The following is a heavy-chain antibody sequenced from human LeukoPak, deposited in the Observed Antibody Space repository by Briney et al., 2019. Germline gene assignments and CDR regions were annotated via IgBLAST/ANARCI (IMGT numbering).Heavy chain of an antibody. CDR3: ARRTKAAGRYYYYMDV. CDR1: GGSFSGYY. V-gene: IGHV4-34*01. D-gene: IGHD6-13*01. Sequence: SETLSLTCAVYGGSFSGYYWSWIRQPPGKGLEWIGEINHSGSTNYNPSLKSRVTISVDTSKNQFSLKLSSVTAADTAVYYCARRTKAAGRYYYYMDVWGKGTTVTISS. J-gene: IGHJ6*03. CDR2: INHSGST.